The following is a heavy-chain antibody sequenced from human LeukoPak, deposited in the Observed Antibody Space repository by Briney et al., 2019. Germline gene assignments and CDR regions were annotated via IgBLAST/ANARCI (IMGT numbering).Heavy chain of an antibody. V-gene: IGHV3-21*01. CDR2: ISSSSSYI. Sequence: GGSLRLSCAASGFSFSSYTMNWVRQAPGKGLEWVSSISSSSSYIYYADSLKGRFTIPRDNAKNSLYLQMNSLRAEDTAVYYCARDGRRRDYCDSGSCYWYFDLWGRGTLVTVSS. CDR3: ARDGRRRDYCDSGSCYWYFDL. J-gene: IGHJ2*01. CDR1: GFSFSSYT. D-gene: IGHD2-15*01.